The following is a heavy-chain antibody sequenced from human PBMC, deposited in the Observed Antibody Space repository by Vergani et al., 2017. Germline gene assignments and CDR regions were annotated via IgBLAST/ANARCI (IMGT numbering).Heavy chain of an antibody. CDR3: ARDLYSGWRAPVGTWRGSYGMDV. CDR2: IYSGGST. V-gene: IGHV3-53*01. Sequence: EVQLVESGGGLIQPGGSLRLSCAASGFTVSSNYMSWVRQAPGKGLEWVSVIYSGGSTYYADSVKGRFTISRDNSKNTLYLQRNSLRAEDTAVYYCARDLYSGWRAPVGTWRGSYGMDVWGQGTTVTVSS. CDR1: GFTVSSNY. D-gene: IGHD6-19*01. J-gene: IGHJ6*02.